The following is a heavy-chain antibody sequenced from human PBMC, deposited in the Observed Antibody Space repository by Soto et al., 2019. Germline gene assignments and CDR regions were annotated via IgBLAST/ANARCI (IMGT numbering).Heavy chain of an antibody. CDR1: GYTFTSYG. V-gene: IGHV1-18*01. J-gene: IGHJ6*02. CDR2: ISAYNGNT. D-gene: IGHD5-12*01. Sequence: AASVKVSCKASGYTFTSYGISWVRQAPGQGLEWMGWISAYNGNTNYAQKLQGRVTMTTDTSTSTAYMELRSLRSDDTAVYYCAREVGTISYYYYGMDVWGQGTTVTVSS. CDR3: AREVGTISYYYYGMDV.